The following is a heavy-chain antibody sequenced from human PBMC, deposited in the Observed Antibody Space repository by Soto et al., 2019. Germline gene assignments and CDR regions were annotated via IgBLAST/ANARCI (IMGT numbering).Heavy chain of an antibody. CDR3: AIAARYYYYYYGMDV. CDR2: IIPIFGTA. CDR1: GGTFSSYA. Sequence: SVKVSCKASGGTFSSYAISWVRQAPGQGLEWMGGIIPIFGTANYAQKFQGRVTITADESTSTAYMELSSLRSEDTAVYYCAIAARYYYYYYGMDVWGQGTRVTVSS. J-gene: IGHJ6*02. D-gene: IGHD6-6*01. V-gene: IGHV1-69*13.